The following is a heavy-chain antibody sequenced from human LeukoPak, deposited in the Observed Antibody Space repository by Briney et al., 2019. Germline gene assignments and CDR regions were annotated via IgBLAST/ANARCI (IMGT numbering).Heavy chain of an antibody. V-gene: IGHV3-21*04. D-gene: IGHD3-22*01. J-gene: IGHJ4*02. CDR3: AKSAYYDSSGFYREYYFDY. CDR1: GFTVSSNY. Sequence: GGSLRLSCAASGFTVSSNYISWVRQAPGKGLEWVSSISSSSSYIYYADSVKGRFTISRDNSKNTLHLQMNSLRAEDTAVYYCAKSAYYDSSGFYREYYFDYWGQGTLVTVSS. CDR2: ISSSSSYI.